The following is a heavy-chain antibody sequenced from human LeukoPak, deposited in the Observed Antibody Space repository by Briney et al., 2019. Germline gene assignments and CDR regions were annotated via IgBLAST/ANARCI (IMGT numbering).Heavy chain of an antibody. J-gene: IGHJ4*02. CDR2: IYSCNPVI. Sequence: GELPMISSVCCGSIFTSYWIGGGRQTPGEGPEWMGIIYSCNPVIRYSPSFQGQVTISADKAISTAYLQWSSVKASDTAMYYCARPDGPTGYCSGGSCPYYSDYWGQGTLVTVSS. CDR3: ARPDGPTGYCSGGSCPYYSDY. CDR1: GSIFTSYW. D-gene: IGHD2-15*01. V-gene: IGHV5-51*01.